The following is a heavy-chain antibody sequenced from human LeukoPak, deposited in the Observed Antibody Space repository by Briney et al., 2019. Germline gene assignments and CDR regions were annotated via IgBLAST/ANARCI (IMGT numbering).Heavy chain of an antibody. V-gene: IGHV3-73*01. CDR1: GFTFSGSA. CDR3: AKDRSGYALGGSDF. J-gene: IGHJ3*01. D-gene: IGHD5-12*01. CDR2: IRSKANSYAT. Sequence: GGSLRLSCAASGFTFSGSAMHWVRQASGKGLEWVGRIRSKANSYATAYAASVKGRFTISRDDSKNTAYLQMNSLKTEDTAVYYCAKDRSGYALGGSDFWGQGTMVTVSS.